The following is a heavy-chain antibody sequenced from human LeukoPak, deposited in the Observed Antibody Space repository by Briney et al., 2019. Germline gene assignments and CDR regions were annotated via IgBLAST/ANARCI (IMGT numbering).Heavy chain of an antibody. D-gene: IGHD5-24*01. Sequence: GGTLRLSCAASGFTFSNYGMNWVRQAPGKGLEWVSDISGGGGSTYYADSVKGRFTISRDNSKNTLYLQMNSLRAEDTAAYYCAKGRRDAYNYYFDYWGQGTLVTVSS. CDR1: GFTFSNYG. CDR3: AKGRRDAYNYYFDY. CDR2: ISGGGGST. J-gene: IGHJ4*02. V-gene: IGHV3-23*01.